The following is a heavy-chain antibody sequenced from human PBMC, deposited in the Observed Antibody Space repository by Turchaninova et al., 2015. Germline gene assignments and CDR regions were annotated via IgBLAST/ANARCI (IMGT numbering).Heavy chain of an antibody. Sequence: VQLQHAGPGLVTPVPTLSPPGATSGERCLLSSAAWNWIRQSPSKGLEWLGRTYYRSRWYNDYALSVKSRITINSDTSENQFSLRLNSVTPEDTAVYYCARGGTYFKGFEFWGQGALVTVSS. J-gene: IGHJ4*02. D-gene: IGHD1-26*01. CDR3: ARGGTYFKGFEF. CDR2: TYYRSRWYN. CDR1: GERCLLSSAA. V-gene: IGHV6-1*01.